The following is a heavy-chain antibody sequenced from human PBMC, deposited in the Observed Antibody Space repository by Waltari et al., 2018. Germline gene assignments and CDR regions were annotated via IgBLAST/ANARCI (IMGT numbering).Heavy chain of an antibody. Sequence: QVQLQQWGAGLLKPSETLSLTCAVYGGSLSGYYWTWIRQPPGKGLEWIGEINHSGSTNYNPSLKSRVTISVDTSKNQFSLKLSSVTAADTAVYYCARGPIEAAAGNYWGQGTLVTVSS. J-gene: IGHJ4*02. V-gene: IGHV4-34*01. CDR2: INHSGST. D-gene: IGHD6-13*01. CDR3: ARGPIEAAAGNY. CDR1: GGSLSGYY.